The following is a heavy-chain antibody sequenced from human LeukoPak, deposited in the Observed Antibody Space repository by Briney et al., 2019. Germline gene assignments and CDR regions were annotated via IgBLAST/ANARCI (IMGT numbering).Heavy chain of an antibody. V-gene: IGHV3-7*01. CDR2: IKQDGSEK. Sequence: GGSLRLSCAASGFTFSSYWMSWVRQAPGKGLGWVANIKQDGSEKYYVDSVKGRFTISRDNAKNSLYLQMNSLRAEDTAVYYCARDSWEPYFDYWGQGTLVTVSS. J-gene: IGHJ4*02. D-gene: IGHD1-26*01. CDR3: ARDSWEPYFDY. CDR1: GFTFSSYW.